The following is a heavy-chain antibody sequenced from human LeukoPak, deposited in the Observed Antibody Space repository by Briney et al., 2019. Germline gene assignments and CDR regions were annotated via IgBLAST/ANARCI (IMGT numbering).Heavy chain of an antibody. J-gene: IGHJ4*02. CDR2: IYTSGST. D-gene: IGHD3-9*01. CDR1: GGSISSYY. V-gene: IGHV4-4*07. CDR3: AREGDILTGYYTSFDY. Sequence: SETLSLTCTVSGGSISSYYWSWIRQPAGKGLEWIGRIYTSGSTNYNPSLKSRVTMSVDTSKNQFSLKLSSVTAADTAVYYCAREGDILTGYYTSFDYWGQGTLVTVSS.